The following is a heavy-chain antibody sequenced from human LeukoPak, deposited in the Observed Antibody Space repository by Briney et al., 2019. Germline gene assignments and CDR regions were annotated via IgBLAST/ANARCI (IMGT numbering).Heavy chain of an antibody. V-gene: IGHV3-23*01. D-gene: IGHD3-22*01. Sequence: GGSLRLSCAASGFTFSIYAMSWVRQAPGKGLEWVSAISGSGGSTYYADSVKGRFTISRDNSKNTLYLQMNSLRAEDTAVYYCATLTYYDSSGSDAFDIWGQGTMVTVSS. CDR3: ATLTYYDSSGSDAFDI. CDR2: ISGSGGST. J-gene: IGHJ3*02. CDR1: GFTFSIYA.